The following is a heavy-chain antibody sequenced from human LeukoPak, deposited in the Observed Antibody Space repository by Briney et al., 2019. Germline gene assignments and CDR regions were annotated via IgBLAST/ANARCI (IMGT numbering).Heavy chain of an antibody. CDR1: GFTFSSYN. CDR2: ISTSSNTI. D-gene: IGHD2-21*01. V-gene: IGHV3-48*02. CDR3: ARTVWSGAYFDY. Sequence: PGGSLRLSCAASGFTFSSYNMDWIRQAPGKGLEWVSHISTSSNTIYYADSVKGRFTISRDNAKNSLFLQMNSLRDEDTAVYYCARTVWSGAYFDYWGLGTLVTVSS. J-gene: IGHJ4*02.